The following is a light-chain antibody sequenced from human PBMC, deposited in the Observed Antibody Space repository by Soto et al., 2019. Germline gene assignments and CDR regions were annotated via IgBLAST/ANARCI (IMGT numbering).Light chain of an antibody. CDR2: DAS. J-gene: IGKJ1*01. CDR1: QSVSSSS. CDR3: QQYGGSPRT. V-gene: IGKV3-20*01. Sequence: EIVLTQSPGTLSLSPGERATLSCTASQSVSSSSLAWYQQKRGQAPRLLIHDASSRATGIPDRFSGSGSGTDFTLTISRLEHEDVAVYYCQQYGGSPRTFGQGTKVEVK.